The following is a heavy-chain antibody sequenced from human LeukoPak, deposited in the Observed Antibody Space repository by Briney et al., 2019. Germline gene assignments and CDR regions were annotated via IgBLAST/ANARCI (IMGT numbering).Heavy chain of an antibody. CDR2: ISSSSSTI. CDR3: ARDRLYYYDSSGKFDY. J-gene: IGHJ4*02. D-gene: IGHD3-22*01. V-gene: IGHV3-48*01. CDR1: GFTFSSYS. Sequence: GGSLRLSCAASGFTFSSYSMNWVRQAPGKGLEWVPYISSSSSTIYYADSVKGRFTISRDNAKNSLYLQMNSLRAEDTAVYYCARDRLYYYDSSGKFDYWGQGTLVTVSS.